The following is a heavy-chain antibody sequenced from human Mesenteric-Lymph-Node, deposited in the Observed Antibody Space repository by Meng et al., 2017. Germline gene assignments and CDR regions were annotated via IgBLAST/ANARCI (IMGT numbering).Heavy chain of an antibody. CDR3: ARVFRYSSGWYPY. D-gene: IGHD6-19*01. J-gene: IGHJ4*02. CDR1: GYSFTTYG. CDR2: ISAYNGNT. V-gene: IGHV1-18*01. Sequence: ASVKVSCKASGYSFTTYGISWVRQAPGQGLEWIGWISAYNGNTNYAQKLQGRVTMTTDTSASTAYMELSSLRSEDTAVYYCARVFRYSSGWYPYWGQGTLVTVSS.